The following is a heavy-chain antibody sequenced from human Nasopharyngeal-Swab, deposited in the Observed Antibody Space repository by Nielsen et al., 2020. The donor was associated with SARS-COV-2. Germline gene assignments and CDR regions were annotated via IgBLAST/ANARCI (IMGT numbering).Heavy chain of an antibody. Sequence: WIRQPPGKGLEWVSAISGSGGSTYYADSVKGRFTISRDNSKNTLYQQMNSLRAEDTAVYYCAKDGKRRGIAAAGTLYYYYGMDVWGQGTTVTVSS. CDR2: ISGSGGST. J-gene: IGHJ6*02. V-gene: IGHV3-23*01. CDR3: AKDGKRRGIAAAGTLYYYYGMDV. D-gene: IGHD6-13*01.